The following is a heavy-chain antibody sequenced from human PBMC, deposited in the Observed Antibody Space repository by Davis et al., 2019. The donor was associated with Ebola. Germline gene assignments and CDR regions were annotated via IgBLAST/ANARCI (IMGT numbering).Heavy chain of an antibody. CDR3: ARDHSSSHLFDY. Sequence: AASVKVSCKASGYIFTSYAIHWVRQAPGQRLEWMGWINAGNGNTKYSQKFQGRVTITRDTSASTAYMELSSLRSEDTAVYYCARDHSSSHLFDYWGQGTLVTVSS. J-gene: IGHJ4*02. CDR1: GYIFTSYA. V-gene: IGHV1-3*01. CDR2: INAGNGNT. D-gene: IGHD6-13*01.